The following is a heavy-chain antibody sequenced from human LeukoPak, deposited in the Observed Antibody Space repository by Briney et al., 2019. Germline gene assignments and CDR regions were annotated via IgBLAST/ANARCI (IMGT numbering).Heavy chain of an antibody. V-gene: IGHV4-59*01. D-gene: IGHD5-18*01. CDR1: GGXISGYY. J-gene: IGHJ4*02. Sequence: PSETLSLTCTVPGGXISGYYCSWIRKPPGKGLDWIGYIYYSGSTKYNPFLKSRVTISVDASKNQFSLRLSSLTAADTAVYYCARGDLDTKTRFDYWGQGTLVTVSS. CDR2: IYYSGST. CDR3: ARGDLDTKTRFDY.